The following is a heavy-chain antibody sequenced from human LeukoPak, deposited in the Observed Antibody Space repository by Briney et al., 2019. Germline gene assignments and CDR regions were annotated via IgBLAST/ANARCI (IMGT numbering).Heavy chain of an antibody. D-gene: IGHD4-23*01. Sequence: GGSLRLSCAASGFTFSSYGMSWVRQAPGKGLEWVSAISSSDSTIYYADSVKGRFTISRDNAKNSLYLQMNSLRAEDTAVYYCARDYGGSSPFDYWGQGTLVTVSS. V-gene: IGHV3-48*04. J-gene: IGHJ4*02. CDR1: GFTFSSYG. CDR2: ISSSDSTI. CDR3: ARDYGGSSPFDY.